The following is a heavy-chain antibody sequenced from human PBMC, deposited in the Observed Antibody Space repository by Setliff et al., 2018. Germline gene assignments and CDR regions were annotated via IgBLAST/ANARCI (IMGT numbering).Heavy chain of an antibody. CDR3: TRGRGPRVVVAVPLDH. D-gene: IGHD2-15*01. CDR2: ISPYNGDA. V-gene: IGHV1-18*01. CDR1: GYTFTTYA. J-gene: IGHJ4*02. Sequence: GASVKVSCKASGYTFTTYAISWMRQAPGQGLEWMGWISPYNGDANYAQKFQGRVTMTTDTSTGTAYMELRALNYDDTAVYYCTRGRGPRVVVAVPLDHWGQVTLVTVSS.